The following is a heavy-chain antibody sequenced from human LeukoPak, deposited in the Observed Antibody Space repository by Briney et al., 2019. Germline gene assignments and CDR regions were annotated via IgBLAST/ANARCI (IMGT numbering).Heavy chain of an antibody. J-gene: IGHJ6*02. D-gene: IGHD1-7*01. V-gene: IGHV4-34*01. Sequence: SETLSLTCAVYGESFSGYYWRWIRQPPGKGLEWIGEINHSGSTNYNPSLKSRLTISVDTSKNHLSPELSSVTAADTAVYYCARGPGTTISYYGMDVWGQGTTVTVSS. CDR2: INHSGST. CDR3: ARGPGTTISYYGMDV. CDR1: GESFSGYY.